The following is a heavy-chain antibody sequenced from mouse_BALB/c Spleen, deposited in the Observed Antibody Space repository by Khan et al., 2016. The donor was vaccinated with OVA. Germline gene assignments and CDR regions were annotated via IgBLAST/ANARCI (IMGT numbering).Heavy chain of an antibody. D-gene: IGHD2-2*01. Sequence: EVQLVESGPGLVKPSQSLSLTCTVTGYSITSDYAWNWIRQFPGNKLEWMGYISSSGSTNYNPALKSRISITRDTSKNQFFLQLNSVTTEDTATYDCARYGSRYNYAMDYWGQGTSVTVSS. J-gene: IGHJ4*01. CDR1: GYSITSDYA. CDR2: ISSSGST. CDR3: ARYGSRYNYAMDY. V-gene: IGHV3-2*02.